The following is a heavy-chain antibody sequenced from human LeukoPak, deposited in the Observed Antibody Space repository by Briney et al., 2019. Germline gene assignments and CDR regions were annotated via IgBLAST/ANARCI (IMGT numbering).Heavy chain of an antibody. Sequence: GGSLRLSCAASGFTFSSYAMSWVRQVPGKGLEWVSAISGSGGSTYYADSVKGRFTISRDNSKNTLYLQMNSLRAEDTAVYYCAKRITMVRGVTCYFDYWGQGTLVTVSS. CDR3: AKRITMVRGVTCYFDY. CDR2: ISGSGGST. J-gene: IGHJ4*02. CDR1: GFTFSSYA. V-gene: IGHV3-23*01. D-gene: IGHD3-10*01.